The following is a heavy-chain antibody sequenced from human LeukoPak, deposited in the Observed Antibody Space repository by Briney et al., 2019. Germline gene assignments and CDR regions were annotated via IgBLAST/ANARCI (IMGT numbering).Heavy chain of an antibody. CDR2: IYYSGST. Sequence: PSETLSLTCTVSGGSISSSSYYWGWIRQPPGKGPEWIGSIYYSGSTYYSPSLKSRVTISVDTSKNQFSLKLSSVTAADTAVYYCARYFGTTGTPNYWGQGTLVTVSS. V-gene: IGHV4-39*01. J-gene: IGHJ4*02. CDR1: GGSISSSSYY. D-gene: IGHD1-1*01. CDR3: ARYFGTTGTPNY.